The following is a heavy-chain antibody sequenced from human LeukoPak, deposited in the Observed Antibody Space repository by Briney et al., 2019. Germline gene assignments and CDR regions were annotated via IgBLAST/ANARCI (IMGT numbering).Heavy chain of an antibody. J-gene: IGHJ3*01. CDR3: ARGESFAFDV. Sequence: TGWSLRLSCVGSGFIFSSYDMGWVRQAPGKGLEWVSSISRAGDRTYYEDSVKGRFTISRDNSRNTMYLQMDSLRAEDTAVYYCARGESFAFDVWGQGTMVTVSS. CDR2: ISRAGDRT. CDR1: GFIFSSYD. V-gene: IGHV3-23*01.